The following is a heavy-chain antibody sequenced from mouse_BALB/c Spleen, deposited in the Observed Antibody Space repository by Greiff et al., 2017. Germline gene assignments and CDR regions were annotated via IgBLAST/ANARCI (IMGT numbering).Heavy chain of an antibody. CDR2: INPSNGGT. Sequence: QVQLQQSGAELVKPGASVKLSCKASGYTFTSYYMYWVKQRPGQGLEWIGEINPSNGGTNFNEKFKSKATLTVDKSSSTAYMQLSSLTSEDSALYYCTRSDYYGSRYAMDYWGQGTSVTVSS. D-gene: IGHD1-1*01. CDR3: TRSDYYGSRYAMDY. CDR1: GYTFTSYY. V-gene: IGHV1S81*02. J-gene: IGHJ4*01.